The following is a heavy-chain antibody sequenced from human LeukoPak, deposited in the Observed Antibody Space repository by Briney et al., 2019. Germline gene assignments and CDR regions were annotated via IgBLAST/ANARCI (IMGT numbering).Heavy chain of an antibody. CDR3: ARTIELDYYYYYMDV. J-gene: IGHJ6*03. Sequence: SVKVSCKASGYTFTSYAMNWVRQAPGQGLEWMGGIIPIFGTANYAQKFQGRVTITADKSTSTAYMELSSLRSEDAAVYYCARTIELDYYYYYMDVRGKGTTVTVSS. CDR1: GYTFTSYA. CDR2: IIPIFGTA. D-gene: IGHD1-26*01. V-gene: IGHV1-69*06.